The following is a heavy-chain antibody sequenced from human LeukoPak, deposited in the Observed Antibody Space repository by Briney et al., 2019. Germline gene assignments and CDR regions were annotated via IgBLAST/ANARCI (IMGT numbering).Heavy chain of an antibody. J-gene: IGHJ4*02. CDR2: IYDSGST. D-gene: IGHD6-19*01. CDR3: ARDVGVAVAGLDY. Sequence: SETLSLTCTVSGGSISSSTYYWGWIRQPPGKGLEWIGSIYDSGSTYSNPSLKSRLTISVDTSKNQFSLRLRSVTAADTAVYYCARDVGVAVAGLDYWGQGTLVTVSS. CDR1: GGSISSSTYY. V-gene: IGHV4-39*07.